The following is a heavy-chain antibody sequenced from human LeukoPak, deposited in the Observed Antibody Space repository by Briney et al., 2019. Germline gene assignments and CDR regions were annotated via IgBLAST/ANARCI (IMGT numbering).Heavy chain of an antibody. J-gene: IGHJ3*02. CDR2: IESGEV. CDR3: ARSLRTTYGAFEI. Sequence: PGGSLRLSCAASGFTFRTYDMHWVRQAPGKGLEWVSSIESGEVYADSVKGRFTISRDNAKNLLYLEMNTLRAEDTAVYYCARSLRTTYGAFEIWGQGTMVTVSS. D-gene: IGHD4-17*01. V-gene: IGHV3-21*01. CDR1: GFTFRTYD.